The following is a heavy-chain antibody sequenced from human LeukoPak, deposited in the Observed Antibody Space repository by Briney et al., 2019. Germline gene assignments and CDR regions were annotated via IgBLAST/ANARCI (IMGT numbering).Heavy chain of an antibody. J-gene: IGHJ4*02. CDR2: INTNTGNP. V-gene: IGHV7-4-1*02. Sequence: AASVKVSCKASGYTFTNYTMNWVRQAPGQGLEWMGWINTNTGNPTYAQGFTGRFVFSLDTSVRTAYLQISSLKAEDTAVYYCARGFSSTYYTGGYWGQGTLVTVSS. D-gene: IGHD6-13*01. CDR1: GYTFTNYT. CDR3: ARGFSSTYYTGGY.